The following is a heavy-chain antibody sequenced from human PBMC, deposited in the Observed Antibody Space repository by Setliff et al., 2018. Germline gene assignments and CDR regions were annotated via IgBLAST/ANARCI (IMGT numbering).Heavy chain of an antibody. D-gene: IGHD3-3*01. CDR2: INHSGNT. V-gene: IGHV4-4*02. J-gene: IGHJ3*02. Sequence: PSETLSLTCAVSGGSISSSDSNTNWWSWVRQPPGKGLEWIGEINHSGNTNYNPSLKSRVTVSVDKPKNQFSLKLSSVTAADTAVYYCARRSNLGATIFSGAFDIWGQGTMVTVSS. CDR1: GGSISSSDSNTNW. CDR3: ARRSNLGATIFSGAFDI.